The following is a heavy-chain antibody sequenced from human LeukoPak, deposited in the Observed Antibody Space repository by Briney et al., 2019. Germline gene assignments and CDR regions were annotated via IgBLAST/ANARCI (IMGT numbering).Heavy chain of an antibody. J-gene: IGHJ5*02. Sequence: ASVKVSCKASGYTFSSYHLHWVRQAPGQGLEWMGVINPSSGSTTYAQKFQGRATMTRDTSTSTVYMELSSLRSEDTAVYYCARDPCSGGSCYNWFDPWGQGTLVTVSS. CDR3: ARDPCSGGSCYNWFDP. CDR2: INPSSGST. CDR1: GYTFSSYH. V-gene: IGHV1-46*01. D-gene: IGHD2-15*01.